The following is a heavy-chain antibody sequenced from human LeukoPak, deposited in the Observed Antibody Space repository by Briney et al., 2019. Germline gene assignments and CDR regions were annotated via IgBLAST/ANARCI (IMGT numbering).Heavy chain of an antibody. J-gene: IGHJ4*02. Sequence: GGSLTLSCAASGCSFSSHALNWVRQAPGRGLEWVSSISGSGGSTYNADSVQGRFTISGDNFKSTLNLQMNSLRADDTAVYYCARDRNPSGSYLYYFDYWGQGTLVTVSS. D-gene: IGHD1-26*01. CDR3: ARDRNPSGSYLYYFDY. V-gene: IGHV3-23*01. CDR1: GCSFSSHA. CDR2: ISGSGGST.